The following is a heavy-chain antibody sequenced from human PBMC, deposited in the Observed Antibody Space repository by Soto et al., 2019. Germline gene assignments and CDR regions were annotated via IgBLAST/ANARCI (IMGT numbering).Heavy chain of an antibody. CDR1: GFSFSHYW. CDR2: ISPDGRTT. Sequence: PGGSLRLSCAASGFSFSHYWMHWVRQAPGKGLVWVSRISPDGRTTTYADSVKGRFTISRDNAKNSLYLQMNSLRAEDTAVYYCATPTIEGYSSSSDYWGQETLVTV. CDR3: ATPTIEGYSSSSDY. V-gene: IGHV3-74*01. J-gene: IGHJ4*02. D-gene: IGHD6-13*01.